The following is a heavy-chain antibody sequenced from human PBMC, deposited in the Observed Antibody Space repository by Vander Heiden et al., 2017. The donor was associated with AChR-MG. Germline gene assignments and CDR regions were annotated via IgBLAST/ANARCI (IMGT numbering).Heavy chain of an antibody. Sequence: QITLKESGPTLVKPTQTLTLTCTVSGLPLSTSGVGVGWIRQPPGKALEWLALIYWDDDKRYSPSLKSRLTITKDTSKNQVVLTMTNMDPVDTATYYCAHGSRNSSGWYCDYWGQGTLVTVSS. CDR3: AHGSRNSSGWYCDY. V-gene: IGHV2-5*02. CDR1: GLPLSTSGVG. D-gene: IGHD6-19*01. CDR2: IYWDDDK. J-gene: IGHJ4*02.